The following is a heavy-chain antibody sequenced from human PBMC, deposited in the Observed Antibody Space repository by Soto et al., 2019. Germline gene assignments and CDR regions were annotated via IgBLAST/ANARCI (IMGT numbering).Heavy chain of an antibody. V-gene: IGHV1-69*01. CDR3: ASKCIAAAGDWFDP. CDR1: GGTFSSYA. CDR2: IIPIFGTA. D-gene: IGHD6-13*01. J-gene: IGHJ5*02. Sequence: QVQLVQSGAEVKKPGSSVKVSCKASGGTFSSYAISWVRQAPGQGLEWMGGIIPIFGTANYGKKLQGRVTITAEESTSTAYMELSSLRSEDTAVYYCASKCIAAAGDWFDPWGQGTLVTVSS.